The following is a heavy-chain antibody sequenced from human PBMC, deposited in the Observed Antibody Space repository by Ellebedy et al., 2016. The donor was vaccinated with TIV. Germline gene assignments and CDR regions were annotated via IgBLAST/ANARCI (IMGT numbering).Heavy chain of an antibody. CDR3: ARGPRGIAVALDY. CDR1: GYTFTGYY. D-gene: IGHD6-19*01. CDR2: IDPDSSAT. Sequence: ASVKVSCKASGYTFTGYYIHWMRRAPGQGFEWMGWIDPDSSATNYAQKFQGRVTMTRVTSINTAYMELSRLRSDDTAVYYCARGPRGIAVALDYWGQGTLVTVSS. V-gene: IGHV1-2*02. J-gene: IGHJ4*02.